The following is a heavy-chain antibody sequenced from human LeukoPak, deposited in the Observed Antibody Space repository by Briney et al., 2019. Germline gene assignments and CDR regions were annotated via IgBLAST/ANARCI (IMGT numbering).Heavy chain of an antibody. J-gene: IGHJ4*02. CDR1: GYTFTTYA. V-gene: IGHV1-18*01. CDR2: ISTYNGNT. CDR3: ARPYSSSSPHYFDS. Sequence: GASVKVSCKASGYTFTTYAINWVRQAPGQGLKWMGWISTYNGNTNYVQKLQGRVTMTTDTSTSTAYMELRSLRSDDTAVYYCARPYSSSSPHYFDSWGQGTLVTVSS. D-gene: IGHD6-6*01.